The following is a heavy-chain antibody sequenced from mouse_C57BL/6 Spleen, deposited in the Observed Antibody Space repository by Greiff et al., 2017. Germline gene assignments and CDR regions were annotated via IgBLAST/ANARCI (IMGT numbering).Heavy chain of an antibody. Sequence: QVQLQQPGAELVKPGASVKLSCKASGYTFTSSWMHWVKQRPGRGLEWIGRIDPNSGGTKYNEKFKSKATLTVDKSSSTAYMQLSSLTSEDSAVYFCARRYGSRYYFDYWGQGTTLTVSS. D-gene: IGHD1-1*01. CDR1: GYTFTSSW. V-gene: IGHV1-62-3*01. CDR2: IDPNSGGT. J-gene: IGHJ2*01. CDR3: ARRYGSRYYFDY.